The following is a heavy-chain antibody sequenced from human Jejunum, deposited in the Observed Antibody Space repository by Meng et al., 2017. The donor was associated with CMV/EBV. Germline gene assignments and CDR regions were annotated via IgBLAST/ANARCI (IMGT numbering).Heavy chain of an antibody. CDR3: ASDITGNSYAYDS. V-gene: IGHV1-69*04. Sequence: ASGGTLSCYVISWVRQAPGQGLEWMGRIIPIIGRPHHAQRFQDRVSITADKATSTVYMELRTLTSEDTAVYFCASDITGNSYAYDSWGQGTLVTVSP. CDR2: IIPIIGRP. D-gene: IGHD3-16*01. J-gene: IGHJ5*01. CDR1: GGTLSCYV.